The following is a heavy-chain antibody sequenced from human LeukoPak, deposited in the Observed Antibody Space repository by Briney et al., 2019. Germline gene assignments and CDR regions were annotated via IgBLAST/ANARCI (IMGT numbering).Heavy chain of an antibody. CDR3: ARRGSGWSPDAFDI. D-gene: IGHD6-19*01. CDR2: IYYSGST. J-gene: IGHJ3*02. V-gene: IGHV4-39*01. CDR1: GGSISSSSYY. Sequence: SETLPLTCTVSGGSISSSSYYWGWIRQPPGKGLEWIGSIYYSGSTYYNPSLKSRVTISVDTSKNQFSLKLSSVTAADTAVYYCARRGSGWSPDAFDIWGQGTMVTVSS.